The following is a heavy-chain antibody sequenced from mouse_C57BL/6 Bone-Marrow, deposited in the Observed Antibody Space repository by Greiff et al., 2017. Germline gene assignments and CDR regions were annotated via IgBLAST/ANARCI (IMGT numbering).Heavy chain of an antibody. CDR1: GFNIKDDY. Sequence: VQLQQSGAELVRPGASVKLSCTASGFNIKDDYMHWVKQRPEQGLEWIGWIDPENGDTESASKFQGKATITADTSSNTAYLQLSILTSEDTAVYYCTTLWYFDYWGQGTTLTVSS. V-gene: IGHV14-4*01. CDR3: TTLWYFDY. J-gene: IGHJ2*01. D-gene: IGHD1-1*02. CDR2: IDPENGDT.